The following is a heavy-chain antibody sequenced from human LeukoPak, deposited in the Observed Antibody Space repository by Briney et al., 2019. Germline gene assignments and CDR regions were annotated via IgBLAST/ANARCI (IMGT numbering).Heavy chain of an antibody. Sequence: PGGSLRLSCGASGFTFSSYWMHWVRQAPGKGLVWVSRINSDGSSTSYADSVKGRFTISRDNAKNTLYLQMNSLRAEDTAVYYCASLTVSTAFDIWGQGTMVTVSS. CDR1: GFTFSSYW. CDR3: ASLTVSTAFDI. D-gene: IGHD4-11*01. J-gene: IGHJ3*02. CDR2: INSDGSST. V-gene: IGHV3-74*01.